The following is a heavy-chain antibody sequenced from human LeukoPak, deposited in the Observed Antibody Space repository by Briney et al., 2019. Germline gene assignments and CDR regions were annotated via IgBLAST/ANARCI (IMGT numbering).Heavy chain of an antibody. D-gene: IGHD2-15*01. Sequence: GGSLRLSCAASGFTFSSYGMHWVRQAPGKGLEWVAVIWYDGSNKYYADSVKGRFTISRDNSKNTLYLQMNSLRAEDTAVYYCARSLSGGGYYYFDYWGQGTLVTVSS. CDR1: GFTFSSYG. V-gene: IGHV3-33*01. CDR3: ARSLSGGGYYYFDY. CDR2: IWYDGSNK. J-gene: IGHJ4*02.